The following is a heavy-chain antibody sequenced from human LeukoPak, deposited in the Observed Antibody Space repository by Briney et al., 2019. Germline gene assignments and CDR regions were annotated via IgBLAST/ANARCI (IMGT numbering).Heavy chain of an antibody. CDR3: ARASYDFWRVYYFDY. D-gene: IGHD3-3*01. CDR1: GGSISSYY. CDR2: IYYSGST. J-gene: IGHJ4*02. V-gene: IGHV4-59*08. Sequence: PSETLSLTCTVSGGSISSYYWSWIRQPPGKGLEWIGYIYYSGSTSYNPSLKSRVTISVDTSKKQFSLKLSSVTAADTAVYYCARASYDFWRVYYFDYWGQGTLVTVSS.